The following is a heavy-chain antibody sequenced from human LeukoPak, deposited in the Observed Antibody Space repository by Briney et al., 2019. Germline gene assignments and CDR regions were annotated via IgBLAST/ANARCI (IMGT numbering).Heavy chain of an antibody. CDR3: ATASHYYDSSILDY. J-gene: IGHJ4*02. V-gene: IGHV1-69*06. D-gene: IGHD3-22*01. CDR2: IIPLFGTA. Sequence: SVKVSCKASGGTFSSYVISWVRQAPGQGLEWMGGIIPLFGTANYAQKFQGRVTMTEDTSTDTAYMELSSLRSEDTAVYYCATASHYYDSSILDYWGQGTLVTVSS. CDR1: GGTFSSYV.